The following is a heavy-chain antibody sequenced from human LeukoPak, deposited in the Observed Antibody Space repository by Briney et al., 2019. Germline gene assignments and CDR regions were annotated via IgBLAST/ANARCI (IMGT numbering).Heavy chain of an antibody. Sequence: GGSLRLSCAASGFSVSSNYMIWVRQAPGKGLEWVSGLYSGGSTYYADSVKGRFTISRDNSKNTLYLQMNSLRAEDTAVYYCAKESYDFWSGYYYYYYYMDVWGKGNTVTVSS. CDR2: LYSGGST. V-gene: IGHV3-53*01. CDR1: GFSVSSNY. J-gene: IGHJ6*03. D-gene: IGHD3-3*01. CDR3: AKESYDFWSGYYYYYYYMDV.